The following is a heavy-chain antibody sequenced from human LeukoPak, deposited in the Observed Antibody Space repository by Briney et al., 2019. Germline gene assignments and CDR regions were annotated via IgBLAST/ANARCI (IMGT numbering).Heavy chain of an antibody. CDR3: AKGVEYYDILTGYYLGYYYYYYMDV. J-gene: IGHJ6*03. Sequence: GGSLRLSCEASGFTFSNYAMSWVRQAPGKGLEWVSGICGHGISIYYADSVKGRFTISRDNSKNTLYLQMNSLRAEDTAVYYCAKGVEYYDILTGYYLGYYYYYYMDVWGKGTTVTVSS. CDR1: GFTFSNYA. D-gene: IGHD3-9*01. V-gene: IGHV3-23*01. CDR2: ICGHGISI.